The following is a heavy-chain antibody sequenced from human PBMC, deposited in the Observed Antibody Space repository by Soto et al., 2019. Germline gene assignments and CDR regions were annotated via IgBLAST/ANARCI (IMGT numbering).Heavy chain of an antibody. D-gene: IGHD6-13*01. Sequence: GSLRLSCAASGFTFSSYSMNWVRQAPGKGLEWVSSISSSSSYIYYADSVKGRFTISRDNSKNTLYLQMNSLRAEDTAVYYCARDREGGAAAGTYWGQGTLVTVSS. CDR2: ISSSSSYI. CDR1: GFTFSSYS. V-gene: IGHV3-21*01. CDR3: ARDREGGAAAGTY. J-gene: IGHJ4*02.